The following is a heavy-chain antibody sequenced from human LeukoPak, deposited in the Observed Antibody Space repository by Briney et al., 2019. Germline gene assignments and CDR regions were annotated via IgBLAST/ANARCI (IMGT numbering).Heavy chain of an antibody. CDR3: ARRGNLDGYYFDY. Sequence: SQTLSLTCTVSGGSISSGGYYWSWIRQPPGKGLEWIGYIYHSGSTYYNPSLKSRVTISVDRSKNQFSLKLSSVTAADTAVYYCARRGNLDGYYFDYWGQGTLVTVSS. D-gene: IGHD1-14*01. CDR2: IYHSGST. V-gene: IGHV4-30-2*01. CDR1: GGSISSGGYY. J-gene: IGHJ4*02.